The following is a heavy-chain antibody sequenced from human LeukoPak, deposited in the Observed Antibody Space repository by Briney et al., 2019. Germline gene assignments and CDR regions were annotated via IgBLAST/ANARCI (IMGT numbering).Heavy chain of an antibody. CDR1: GGSISSSSYY. CDR2: IYYSGST. V-gene: IGHV4-39*01. CDR3: ASHGGGGFDY. J-gene: IGHJ4*02. D-gene: IGHD2-15*01. Sequence: SETLSLTCTVSGGSISSSSYYWGWIRQPPGKGLEWIGSIYYSGSTYYNPSLESRVTISVDTSKNQFSLKLSSVTAADTAVYYCASHGGGGFDYWGQGTLVTVSS.